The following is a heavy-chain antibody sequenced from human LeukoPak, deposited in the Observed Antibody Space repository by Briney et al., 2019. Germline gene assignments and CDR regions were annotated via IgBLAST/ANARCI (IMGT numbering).Heavy chain of an antibody. CDR1: GFTFSSYG. V-gene: IGHV3-30*18. Sequence: GRSLRLSCAASGFTFSSYGMHWVRQAPGKGLEWVAVISYDGSNEYYADSVKGRFTISRDNSKNTLYLQMNSLRAEDTAVYYCAKEFQGIAVAGDFDYWGQGTLVTVSS. CDR2: ISYDGSNE. D-gene: IGHD6-19*01. CDR3: AKEFQGIAVAGDFDY. J-gene: IGHJ4*02.